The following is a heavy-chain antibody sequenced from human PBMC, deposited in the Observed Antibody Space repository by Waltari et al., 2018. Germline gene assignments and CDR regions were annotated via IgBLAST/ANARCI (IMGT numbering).Heavy chain of an antibody. CDR1: GGSISSSSYY. Sequence: QLQLQESGPGLVKPSETLSLTCTVSGGSISSSSYYWGWIRQPPGKGLEWIGSIYYSGSTYYNPSLKSRVTISVDTSKNQFSLKLSSVTAADTAVYYCARGGGIAAAGTGWFDPWGQGTLVTVSS. CDR2: IYYSGST. CDR3: ARGGGIAAAGTGWFDP. D-gene: IGHD6-13*01. J-gene: IGHJ5*02. V-gene: IGHV4-39*07.